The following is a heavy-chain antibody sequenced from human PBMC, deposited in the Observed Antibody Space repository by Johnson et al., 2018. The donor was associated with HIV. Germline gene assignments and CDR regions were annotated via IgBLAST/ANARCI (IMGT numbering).Heavy chain of an antibody. CDR1: GFTVSSNY. J-gene: IGHJ3*02. D-gene: IGHD4-23*01. CDR2: ISGSGGST. CDR3: TKARSLLDYGGFDAFDI. V-gene: IGHV3-53*01. Sequence: VQLVESGGGLIQPGGSLRLSCAASGFTVSSNYMSWVRQAPGKGLEWVSGISGSGGSTYYADSVKGRFTISRDNSKDTLYLRMNSLRAEDTAVYYCTKARSLLDYGGFDAFDIWGQGTLVIVSS.